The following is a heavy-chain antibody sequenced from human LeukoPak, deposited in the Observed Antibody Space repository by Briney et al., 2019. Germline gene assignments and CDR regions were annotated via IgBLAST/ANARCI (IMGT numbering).Heavy chain of an antibody. CDR3: ARDRSKNIAAAGTGHP. CDR2: IFRIGTT. V-gene: IGHV4-38-2*02. D-gene: IGHD6-13*01. J-gene: IGHJ5*02. Sequence: PSETLSLTCTVSGFSITTGYYWAWIRQPPGKGLEWIGTIFRIGTTYYNPSLKSRVAISLDTSENQFSLKLSSVTAADTALYYCARDRSKNIAAAGTGHPWGQGTLVTVSS. CDR1: GFSITTGYY.